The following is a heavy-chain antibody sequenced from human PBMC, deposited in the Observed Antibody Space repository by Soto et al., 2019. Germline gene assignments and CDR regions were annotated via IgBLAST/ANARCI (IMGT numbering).Heavy chain of an antibody. CDR2: IDPSDSYT. J-gene: IGHJ4*02. V-gene: IGHV5-10-1*01. CDR1: GHNFTSYW. CDR3: ASDYDFWSGLFDY. D-gene: IGHD3-3*01. Sequence: PGESLKISCKGSGHNFTSYWISWVRQMPGKGLEWMGRIDPSDSYTNYSPSFQGHVTISADNSISTAYLQWSSLKASDTAIYYCASDYDFWSGLFDYWGQGTLVTVSS.